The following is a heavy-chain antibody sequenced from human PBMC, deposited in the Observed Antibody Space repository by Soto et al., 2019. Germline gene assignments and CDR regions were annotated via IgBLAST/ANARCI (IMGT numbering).Heavy chain of an antibody. CDR3: ARDDTCANCAS. J-gene: IGHJ4*02. CDR1: GYRFINFY. D-gene: IGHD2-21*01. V-gene: IGHV1-2*02. CDR2: INPKIDDT. Sequence: QVQLVQSGGEVKKPGASVRVSCKAFGYRFINFYLHWVRQAPGQDLEWMGWINPKIDDTNYAQKFQARVTMTRDRSISVAYMEWSGLNAGDTAVYYCARDDTCANCASWGQATLVTVCS.